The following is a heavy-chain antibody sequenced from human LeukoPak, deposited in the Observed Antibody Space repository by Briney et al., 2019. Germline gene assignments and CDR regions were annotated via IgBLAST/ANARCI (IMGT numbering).Heavy chain of an antibody. D-gene: IGHD4-11*01. J-gene: IGHJ4*02. CDR3: AREIPAATVLHDC. V-gene: IGHV3-21*01. CDR1: GFTFSTYN. Sequence: GGSLRLSCAASGFTFSTYNMNWVRQAPGKGLEWVSSITSSSSYTFYADSVKGRFTISRDNAKNSLYLQMNSLRAEDTAFYYCAREIPAATVLHDCWGQGTLVTVSS. CDR2: ITSSSSYT.